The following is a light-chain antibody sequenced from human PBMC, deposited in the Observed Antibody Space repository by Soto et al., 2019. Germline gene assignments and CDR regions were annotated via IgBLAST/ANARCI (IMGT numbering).Light chain of an antibody. CDR1: QSISSG. Sequence: DIQMTQSPSTLSASVGYRVTITCRASQSISSGLAWYQQKPGKAPKLLIYDASSLESGVPSRFSGSGSGTEINLTISSLQPDDFATYSCQQYNSYSPSWTFGQGTKVEIK. CDR2: DAS. V-gene: IGKV1-5*01. J-gene: IGKJ1*01. CDR3: QQYNSYSPSWT.